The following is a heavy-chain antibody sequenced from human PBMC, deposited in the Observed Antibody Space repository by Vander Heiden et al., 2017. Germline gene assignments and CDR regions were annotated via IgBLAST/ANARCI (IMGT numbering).Heavy chain of an antibody. Sequence: VQVGESGGGVVQPGRTLRRFLSASRFTLGSYGMHWVRQGPGKGLEWVAVISYDGSNKYYADSVKGRFTISRDNSKNTLYLQMNSLRAEDTAVYYCARDGDSTVSYEEEFDYWGQGTLVTVSS. CDR1: RFTLGSYG. V-gene: IGHV3-30*03. CDR2: ISYDGSNK. J-gene: IGHJ4*02. D-gene: IGHD3-22*01. CDR3: ARDGDSTVSYEEEFDY.